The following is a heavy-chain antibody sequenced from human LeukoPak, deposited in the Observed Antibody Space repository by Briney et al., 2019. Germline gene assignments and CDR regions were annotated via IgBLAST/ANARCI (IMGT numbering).Heavy chain of an antibody. CDR1: GFTFSDYY. CDR2: ISTTSSYT. Sequence: PGGSLRLSCAASGFTFSDYYMSWIRQAPGKGLEWVPYISTTSSYTDYADSVKGRFTISRDNAKNLLYLQMNSLRPDDTAVYYCARDWYCSSSTCYTDRNWFDPWGQGTLVTVSS. CDR3: ARDWYCSSSTCYTDRNWFDP. J-gene: IGHJ5*02. D-gene: IGHD2-2*02. V-gene: IGHV3-11*05.